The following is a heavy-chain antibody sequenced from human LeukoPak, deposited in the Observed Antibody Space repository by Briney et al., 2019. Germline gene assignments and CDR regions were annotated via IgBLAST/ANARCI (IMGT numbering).Heavy chain of an antibody. D-gene: IGHD2-21*02. Sequence: SETLSLTCTVSGGSISSYYWSWIRQPPGKGLEWIGYIYYSGSTNYNPSLKSRVTISVDTSKNQFSLKLSSVTAADTAVYYCAREREGEDLAYCGGDCDSGGMDVWGQGTTVTVSS. CDR1: GGSISSYY. J-gene: IGHJ6*02. CDR3: AREREGEDLAYCGGDCDSGGMDV. V-gene: IGHV4-59*01. CDR2: IYYSGST.